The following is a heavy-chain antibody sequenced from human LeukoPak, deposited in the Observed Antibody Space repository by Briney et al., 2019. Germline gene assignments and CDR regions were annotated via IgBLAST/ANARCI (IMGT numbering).Heavy chain of an antibody. CDR2: INHSGST. J-gene: IGHJ4*02. Sequence: PSETLSLTCAVYGGSFSGYYWSWIRQPPGKGLEWIGEINHSGSTNYNPSLKSRVTISVDTSKNQFSLKLSSVTAADTAVYYCARAGGDSPLLLDYWGQGTLVTVSS. V-gene: IGHV4-34*01. CDR3: ARAGGDSPLLLDY. D-gene: IGHD2-21*02. CDR1: GGSFSGYY.